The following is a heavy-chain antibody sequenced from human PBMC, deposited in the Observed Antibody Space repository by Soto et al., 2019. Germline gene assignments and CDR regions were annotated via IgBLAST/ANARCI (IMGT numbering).Heavy chain of an antibody. CDR3: AGKTAHKFLAYNWFDH. D-gene: IGHD2-21*02. CDR2: MFYSGNT. Sequence: SETLSLTCTVSGGSISSGGYYWSWIRHHPERGLEWIGYMFYSGNTYYNPSLKSRVTISIDTSKNQFSLKLSSVTAADTAVCYCAGKTAHKFLAYNWFDHWGQGILVTVSS. V-gene: IGHV4-31*03. CDR1: GGSISSGGYY. J-gene: IGHJ5*02.